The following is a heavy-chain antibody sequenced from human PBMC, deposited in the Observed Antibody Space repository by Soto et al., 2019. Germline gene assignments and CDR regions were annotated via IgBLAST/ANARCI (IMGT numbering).Heavy chain of an antibody. Sequence: LSLTCAVSGGSISSGGYSWSWIRQPPGKGLEWIGYIYHSGSTYYNPSLKSRVTISVDRSKNQFSLKLSSVTAADTAVYYCARGTHYYDSSGYTPGGWFDPWGQGTLVTVSS. J-gene: IGHJ5*02. CDR2: IYHSGST. CDR3: ARGTHYYDSSGYTPGGWFDP. CDR1: GGSISSGGYS. V-gene: IGHV4-30-2*01. D-gene: IGHD3-22*01.